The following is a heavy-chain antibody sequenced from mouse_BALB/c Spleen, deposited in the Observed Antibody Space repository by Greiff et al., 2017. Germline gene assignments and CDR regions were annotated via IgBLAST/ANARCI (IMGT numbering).Heavy chain of an antibody. D-gene: IGHD1-1*01. V-gene: IGHV2-9-2*01. CDR2: IWTGGGT. J-gene: IGHJ1*01. Sequence: QVQLQQSGPGLVAPSQSLSITCTVSGFSLTSYDISWIRQPPGKGLEWLGVIWTGGGTNYNSAFMSRLSISKDNSKSQVFLKMNSLQTDDTTIYYCVRDSHYYGSSYRYFDVWGAGTTVTVSS. CDR1: GFSLTSYD. CDR3: VRDSHYYGSSYRYFDV.